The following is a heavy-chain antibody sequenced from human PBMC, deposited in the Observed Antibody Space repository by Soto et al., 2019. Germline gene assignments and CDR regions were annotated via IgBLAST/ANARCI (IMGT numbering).Heavy chain of an antibody. CDR3: ARDHTHFGMIPHIYYAIDV. CDR1: GGIFRSYA. J-gene: IGHJ6*02. D-gene: IGHD3-10*01. CDR2: IVPVVGRA. V-gene: IGHV1-69*01. Sequence: QVQLVQSGAEVKKPGSTVKVSCTASGGIFRSYAMNWVRQAPGQGLEWVGGIVPVVGRANYAQKFQDRVTISADESTTTAYMELSSLRSDDTAVYFCARDHTHFGMIPHIYYAIDVWGQGTRVT.